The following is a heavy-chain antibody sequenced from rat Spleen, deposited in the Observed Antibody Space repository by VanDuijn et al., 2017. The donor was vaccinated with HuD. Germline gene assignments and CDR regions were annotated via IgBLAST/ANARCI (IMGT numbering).Heavy chain of an antibody. J-gene: IGHJ4*01. V-gene: IGHV3-1*01. CDR3: AKTTVAYYYIMDA. Sequence: EVQLQESGPGLVKPSQSLPLTCSVTDYSITSNYWDWIRKFTGNKMEWIGHISYSGSTNYNPSLKSRSSITRDTSRNQFFLQVNSVTTEDTATYYCAKTTVAYYYIMDAWGQGASVTVSS. CDR2: ISYSGST. D-gene: IGHD1-3*01. CDR1: DYSITSNY.